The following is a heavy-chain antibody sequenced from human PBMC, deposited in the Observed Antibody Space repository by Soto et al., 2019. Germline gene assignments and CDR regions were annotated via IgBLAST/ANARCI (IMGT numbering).Heavy chain of an antibody. CDR2: IYYSEST. Sequence: SETLSLTCTFSGGSISSSDYYWGWIRQPPGKGLEWIGSIYYSESTYYNPSLKSRVTISVDTSKNQFSLKLSSVTAADTAVYFCARVGALGRSSCYDYWGQGTLVTFSS. CDR1: GGSISSSDYY. V-gene: IGHV4-39*01. D-gene: IGHD6-13*01. CDR3: ARVGALGRSSCYDY. J-gene: IGHJ4*02.